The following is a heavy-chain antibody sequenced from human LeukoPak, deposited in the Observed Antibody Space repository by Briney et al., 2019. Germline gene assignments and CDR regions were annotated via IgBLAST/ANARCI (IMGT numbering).Heavy chain of an antibody. J-gene: IGHJ6*02. CDR3: ARYRKHIPADVPGGYDFHYYYGVDV. CDR2: IYYSGTT. V-gene: IGHV4-39*01. CDR1: DDLISNKNYY. Sequence: PSETLSLTCTVSDDLISNKNYYWGWVRQPPGKGLEWIGTIYYSGTTYYKSSLKSRVTISVDTSKNRFSLNLISVTAADSAVYYCARYRKHIPADVPGGYDFHYYYGVDVWGQGTTVTVSS. D-gene: IGHD5-12*01.